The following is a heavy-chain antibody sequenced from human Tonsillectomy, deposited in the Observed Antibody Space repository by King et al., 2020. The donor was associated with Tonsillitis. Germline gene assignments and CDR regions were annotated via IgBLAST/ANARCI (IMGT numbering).Heavy chain of an antibody. CDR3: AREYYGLLAGYYLDS. J-gene: IGHJ4*02. D-gene: IGHD3-9*01. CDR1: GFSLRSYW. CDR2: INSEGTKT. Sequence: VQLVESGGGLIHPGGSLRLSCAVSGFSLRSYWMHWVRQAPGKGLVWVARINSEGTKTIYADSVKGRFTVSRDNARNTLYLEMTSLRGEDTAVYYCAREYYGLLAGYYLDSWGQGTRATVSS. V-gene: IGHV3-74*01.